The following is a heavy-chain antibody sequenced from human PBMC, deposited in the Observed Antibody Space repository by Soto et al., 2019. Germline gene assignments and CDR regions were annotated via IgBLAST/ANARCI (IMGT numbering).Heavy chain of an antibody. V-gene: IGHV4-59*01. CDR3: AHRAGQGYDH. D-gene: IGHD6-13*01. CDR1: GGSISSYY. J-gene: IGHJ4*02. Sequence: SETLSLTCTVSGGSISSYYWSWIRQPPGKGLEWIGYIYYSGSTNNNPSLKSRLTITKDTSKNQVVLTMTNMDLVDTATYYCAHRAGQGYDHWGQGTQVTVSS. CDR2: IYYSGST.